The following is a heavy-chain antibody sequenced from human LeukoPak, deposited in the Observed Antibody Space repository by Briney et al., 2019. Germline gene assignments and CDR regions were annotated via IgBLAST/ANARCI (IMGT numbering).Heavy chain of an antibody. CDR3: ARQNRANWSYFDY. D-gene: IGHD1-20*01. Sequence: SETLSLTCAVSGYSIGSGYYWGWIRQPPGKRLEWIGSIYHSGSTYYNPSLKSRVTISVDTSKDQFSLKLSSVTAADTAVYYCARQNRANWSYFDYWGQGTLVTVSS. J-gene: IGHJ4*02. V-gene: IGHV4-38-2*01. CDR2: IYHSGST. CDR1: GYSIGSGYY.